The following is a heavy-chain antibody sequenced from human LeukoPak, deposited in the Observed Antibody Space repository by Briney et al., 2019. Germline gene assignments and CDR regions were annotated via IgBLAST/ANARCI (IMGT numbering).Heavy chain of an antibody. J-gene: IGHJ4*02. CDR2: INEDGSEK. CDR3: ASNYRGSSWDY. Sequence: GGSLRLSCAVSGFTFGNYWMSWVRQAPGKGLEWLANINEDGSEKYYVDSARGRFTISRDNAKNSLYLQMNNLRADDTAVYYCASNYRGSSWDYWGQGTLVTVSS. CDR1: GFTFGNYW. V-gene: IGHV3-7*01. D-gene: IGHD6-13*01.